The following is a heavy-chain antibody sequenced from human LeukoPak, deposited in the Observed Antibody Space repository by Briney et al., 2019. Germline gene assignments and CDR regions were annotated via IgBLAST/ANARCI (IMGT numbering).Heavy chain of an antibody. J-gene: IGHJ4*02. CDR3: AEGGYSTSDGNFDY. Sequence: PGGSLRLSCAASAFTFSSYAMNWVRQAPGKGLEWVSAISASGGSTYYADSVKGRFTISRDNSKNTLYLQINSLRAEDTALYHCAEGGYSTSDGNFDYWGQGTLVTVSS. CDR1: AFTFSSYA. V-gene: IGHV3-23*01. CDR2: ISASGGST. D-gene: IGHD6-6*01.